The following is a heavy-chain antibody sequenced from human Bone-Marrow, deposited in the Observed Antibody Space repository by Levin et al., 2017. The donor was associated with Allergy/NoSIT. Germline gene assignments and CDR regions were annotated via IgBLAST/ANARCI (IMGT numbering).Heavy chain of an antibody. CDR2: FYFNGKS. J-gene: IGHJ5*02. CDR3: ARGGVYYWFDP. D-gene: IGHD5/OR15-5a*01. Sequence: SETLSLICTVSGVSIGAYYWSWIRQPPGKGLEWIGYFYFNGKSSYNPSLKSRVTMSIDTSKKEFSLRLSSVTAADTAVYYCARGGVYYWFDPWGQGIPVIVSS. CDR1: GVSIGAYY. V-gene: IGHV4-59*01.